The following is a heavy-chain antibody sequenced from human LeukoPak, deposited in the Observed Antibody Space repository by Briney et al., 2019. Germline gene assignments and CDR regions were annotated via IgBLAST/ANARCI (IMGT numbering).Heavy chain of an antibody. J-gene: IGHJ3*02. CDR2: IYHSGST. CDR1: GGSISSYY. Sequence: SETLSLTCTVSGGSISSYYWSWIRQPPGKGLEWIGYIYHSGSTYYNPSLKSRVTISVDRSKNQFSLKLSSVTAADTAVYYCARLPGGPTFPYGSGRPKAFDIWGQGTMVTVSS. D-gene: IGHD3-10*01. V-gene: IGHV4-59*12. CDR3: ARLPGGPTFPYGSGRPKAFDI.